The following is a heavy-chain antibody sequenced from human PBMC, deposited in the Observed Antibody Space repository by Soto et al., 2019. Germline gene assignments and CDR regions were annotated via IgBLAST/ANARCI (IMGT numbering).Heavy chain of an antibody. CDR1: GYSFAGYW. J-gene: IGHJ4*02. V-gene: IGHV5-10-1*01. CDR3: ARRVGTWPFHFDY. Sequence: PGESLKISCKGSGYSFAGYWITWVRQKPGKGLEWMGRIDPSDSQTYYSPSFRGHVTISVTKSITTVFLQWSSLRASDTAMYYCARRVGTWPFHFDYWGQGTLVTVSS. CDR2: IDPSDSQT.